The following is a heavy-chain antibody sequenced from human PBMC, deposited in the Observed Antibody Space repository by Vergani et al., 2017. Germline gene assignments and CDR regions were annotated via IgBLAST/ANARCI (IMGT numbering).Heavy chain of an antibody. CDR1: GSTVSGNY. V-gene: IGHV3-66*02. CDR2: IYSGDET. D-gene: IGHD3-10*01. CDR3: ARGNYYGSGTYVDP. Sequence: ELQLVESGGGLVQPGVSLRLSCAASGSTVSGNYMTCVRQAPGKGLECVSHIYSGDETYYADSVKGRVTISRDNSKNTLHLQINNLRVEDTAVYYCARGNYYGSGTYVDPWGQGPLVTVSS. J-gene: IGHJ5*02.